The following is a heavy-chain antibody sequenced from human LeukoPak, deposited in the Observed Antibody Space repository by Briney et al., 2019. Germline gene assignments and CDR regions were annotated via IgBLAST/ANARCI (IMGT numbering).Heavy chain of an antibody. CDR1: GGSISSHY. V-gene: IGHV4-59*11. J-gene: IGHJ4*02. D-gene: IGHD5-18*01. CDR3: ARGASGYSYG. Sequence: SETLSLTCTVSGGSISSHYWAWIRQPPGKGLEWIGYIYYSGSTNYNPSLKSRVTISIDTSKNQFSLNLSSVTAADTAVYYCARGASGYSYGWGQGTLVTVSS. CDR2: IYYSGST.